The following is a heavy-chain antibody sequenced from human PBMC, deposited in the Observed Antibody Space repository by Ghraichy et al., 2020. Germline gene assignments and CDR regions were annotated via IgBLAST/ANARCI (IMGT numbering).Heavy chain of an antibody. J-gene: IGHJ4*02. Sequence: LSLTCAAAGFTFSSYWMSWVRQAPGKGLEWVANIKKDGSEKYYVDSVKGRFTISRDNAKNSLYLQMNSLRAEDTAVYYCARDLGSGWYFDYWGQGTLVTVSS. CDR1: GFTFSSYW. CDR2: IKKDGSEK. D-gene: IGHD6-19*01. CDR3: ARDLGSGWYFDY. V-gene: IGHV3-7*01.